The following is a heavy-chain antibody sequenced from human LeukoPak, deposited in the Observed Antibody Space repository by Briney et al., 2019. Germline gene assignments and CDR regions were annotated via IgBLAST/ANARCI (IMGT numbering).Heavy chain of an antibody. V-gene: IGHV3-30*09. CDR2: ISYDGSNK. J-gene: IGHJ4*02. Sequence: GGSLRLSCAASGFTFSSYDMHWVRQAPGKGLEWVAAISYDGSNKYYADSVKGRFAISRDNSKNTVYLQMDSLRVEDTAVYYCARANTPFADYWGQGTLVTVSS. CDR3: ARANTPFADY. CDR1: GFTFSSYD. D-gene: IGHD2-2*02.